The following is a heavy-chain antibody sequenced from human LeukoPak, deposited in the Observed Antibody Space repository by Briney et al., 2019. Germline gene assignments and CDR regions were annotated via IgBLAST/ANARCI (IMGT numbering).Heavy chain of an antibody. Sequence: PGGSLRLSCAAYGFTFSSYAMQWVRQAPGKGLEWVAFILYGGSNKYYADSVKGRFTISRDNSKNTLYLQMNSLTAEDTAVYYCAKGRDTYQYGMDVWGQGTTVTVSS. CDR3: AKGRDTYQYGMDV. V-gene: IGHV3-30*02. CDR1: GFTFSSYA. J-gene: IGHJ6*02. CDR2: ILYGGSNK.